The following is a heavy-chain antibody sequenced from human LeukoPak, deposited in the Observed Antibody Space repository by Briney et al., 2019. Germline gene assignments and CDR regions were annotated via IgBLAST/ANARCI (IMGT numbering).Heavy chain of an antibody. CDR3: ARDYWFDP. J-gene: IGHJ5*02. V-gene: IGHV3-48*03. CDR1: GFTFSSYE. Sequence: GSLRLSCAASGFTFSSYEMNWVRQAPGKGLEWISYISSAGTTKIYADSVKGRFTISRDKAKNSLYLQMNSLRAEDTAVYYCARDYWFDPWGHGTLVTVSS. CDR2: ISSAGTTK.